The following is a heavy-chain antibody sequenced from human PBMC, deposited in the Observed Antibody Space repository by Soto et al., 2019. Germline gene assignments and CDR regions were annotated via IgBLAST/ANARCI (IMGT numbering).Heavy chain of an antibody. Sequence: ESLKISCAASGFTFSSYAMSWVRQAPGKGLEWVSAISGSGGSTYYADSVKGRFTISRDNSKNTLYLQMNSLRAEDTAVYYCAKGVPGYSYGPHDYWGQGTLVTVSS. CDR1: GFTFSSYA. D-gene: IGHD5-18*01. CDR2: ISGSGGST. CDR3: AKGVPGYSYGPHDY. V-gene: IGHV3-23*01. J-gene: IGHJ4*02.